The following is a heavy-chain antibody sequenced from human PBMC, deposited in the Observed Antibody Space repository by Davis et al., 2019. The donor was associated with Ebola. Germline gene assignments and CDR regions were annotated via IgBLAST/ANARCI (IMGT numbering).Heavy chain of an antibody. CDR2: LGTSADT. D-gene: IGHD1-26*01. CDR3: AKDTSNIWFDI. Sequence: PGGSLRLSCAASGFVFSNYVMSWVRQAPGKGLEWVSTLGTSADTYYADSVKGRFTISSDNSKNRLCLQMNGLRDEDTAIYYCAKDTSNIWFDIWGQGTNVTVSS. J-gene: IGHJ3*02. V-gene: IGHV3-23*01. CDR1: GFVFSNYV.